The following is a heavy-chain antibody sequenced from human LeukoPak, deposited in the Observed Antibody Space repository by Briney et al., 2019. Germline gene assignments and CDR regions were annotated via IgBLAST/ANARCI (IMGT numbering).Heavy chain of an antibody. CDR2: INPSGGST. CDR1: GYTFTSYY. J-gene: IGHJ4*02. V-gene: IGHV1-46*01. Sequence: ASVKVSCKASGYTFTSYYMHWVRQAPGQGLEWMGIINPSGGSTSYAQKFQGRVRMTRDTSTSTVYMELSSLRSEDTAVYYCARVDRSIEATIGFDYWGQGTLVTVSP. CDR3: ARVDRSIEATIGFDY. D-gene: IGHD5-12*01.